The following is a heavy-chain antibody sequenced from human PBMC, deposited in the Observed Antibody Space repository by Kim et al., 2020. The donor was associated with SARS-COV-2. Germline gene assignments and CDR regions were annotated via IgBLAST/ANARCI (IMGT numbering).Heavy chain of an antibody. CDR2: ST. CDR3: ARHTDGYNDY. Sequence: STYYHPSLKSRVTISVDTSKNQFSLKLSSVTAADTAVYYCARHTDGYNDYWGQGTLVTVSS. J-gene: IGHJ4*02. V-gene: IGHV4-39*01. D-gene: IGHD5-12*01.